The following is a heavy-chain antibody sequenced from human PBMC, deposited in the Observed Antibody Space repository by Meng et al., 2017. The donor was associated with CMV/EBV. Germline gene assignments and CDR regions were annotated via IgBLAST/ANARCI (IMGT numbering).Heavy chain of an antibody. D-gene: IGHD3-22*01. J-gene: IGHJ4*02. V-gene: IGHV3-23*01. Sequence: GGSLRLSCAASGFIVSSDYMSWVRQAPGKGLEWVSAISGSGGSTYYADSVKGRFTISRDNSKNTLYLQMNSLRAEDTAVYYCAKDPTYYYDSRYFDYWGQGTLVTVSS. CDR2: ISGSGGST. CDR3: AKDPTYYYDSRYFDY. CDR1: GFIVSSDY.